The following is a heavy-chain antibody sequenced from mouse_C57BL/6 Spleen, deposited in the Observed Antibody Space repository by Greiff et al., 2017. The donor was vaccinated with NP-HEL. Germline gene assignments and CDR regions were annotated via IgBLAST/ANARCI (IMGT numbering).Heavy chain of an antibody. V-gene: IGHV3-2*02. CDR1: GYSITSGYG. J-gene: IGHJ2*01. CDR2: ISYSGST. CDR3: ARTARIKY. Sequence: EVQLQESGPGLVKPSQSLSLPCTVTGYSITSGYGWNWIRQFPGNKLEWMGYISYSGSTKYNPSLKSRISITRDTSKNQFFLQLNAVTTEDTATYDCARTARIKYWGQGTTLTVSS. D-gene: IGHD1-2*01.